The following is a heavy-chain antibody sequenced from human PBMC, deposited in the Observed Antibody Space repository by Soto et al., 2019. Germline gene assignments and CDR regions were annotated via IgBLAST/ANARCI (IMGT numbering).Heavy chain of an antibody. J-gene: IGHJ3*02. D-gene: IGHD3-22*01. Sequence: SETLSLTCTVSGGSISSYYWGWIRQPPGKGLEWIGSIYYSGSTYYNPSLKSRVTISVDTSKNQFSLKLSSVTAADTAVYYCASAGGYYYDSSGYYYGAFDIWGQGTMVTVSS. CDR3: ASAGGYYYDSSGYYYGAFDI. CDR2: IYYSGST. CDR1: GGSISSYY. V-gene: IGHV4-39*01.